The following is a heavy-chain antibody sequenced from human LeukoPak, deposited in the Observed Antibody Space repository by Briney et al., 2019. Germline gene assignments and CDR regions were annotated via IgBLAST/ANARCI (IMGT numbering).Heavy chain of an antibody. CDR3: ARNSRGDGSNYLDY. D-gene: IGHD5-24*01. J-gene: IGHJ4*02. CDR2: ICPGGTT. CDR1: GGSISGSNC. V-gene: IGHV4-4*02. Sequence: SETLSLTCAVSGGSISGSNCWSWVRQPPRKGLEWIGEICPGGTTNYNPSLWSRVTISVDTSKNQFSLELTSVTAADTAVYYCARNSRGDGSNYLDYWGQGTLVTVSS.